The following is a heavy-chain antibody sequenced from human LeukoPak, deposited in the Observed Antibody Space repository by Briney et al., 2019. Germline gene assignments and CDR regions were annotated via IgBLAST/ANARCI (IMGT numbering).Heavy chain of an antibody. J-gene: IGHJ6*02. V-gene: IGHV4-61*01. CDR2: IYYSGST. Sequence: PSETLSLTCTVSGGSVSSGSYYWSWIRQPPGKGLEWIGYIYYSGSTNYNPSLKSRVTISVDTSKNQFSLKLSSVTAADTAVYYCARGAPHITLYYYYGMDVWGQGTTVTVSS. CDR1: GGSVSSGSYY. CDR3: ARGAPHITLYYYYGMDV.